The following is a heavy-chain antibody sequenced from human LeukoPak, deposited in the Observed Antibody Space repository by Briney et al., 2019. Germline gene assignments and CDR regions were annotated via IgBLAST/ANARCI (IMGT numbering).Heavy chain of an antibody. CDR1: GFTFSSYA. CDR2: ISTSGVST. V-gene: IGHV3-23*01. Sequence: PGGSLRLSCAASGFTFSSYAMTWVRQAPGKGLEWVSSISTSGVSTNYAVSVKGRFTISRDNSKTMVYLQMNSLGAEDTAVYYCAKNTSGTYLDYWGQGILVTVSS. D-gene: IGHD1-26*01. J-gene: IGHJ4*02. CDR3: AKNTSGTYLDY.